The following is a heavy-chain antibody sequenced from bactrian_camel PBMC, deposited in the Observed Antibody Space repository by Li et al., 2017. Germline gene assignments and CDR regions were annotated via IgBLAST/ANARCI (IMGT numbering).Heavy chain of an antibody. CDR1: RYPASRYC. Sequence: VQLVESGYPTTIGPRYPASRYCMAWVRRAQGKERGEIATLDGYDNAVYADSVKGRFTISQDNAENTLYLQMDNLKPEDTAMYYCAGSFGSSGHCYTLYNWAFAYWGQGTQVTVS. V-gene: IGHV3S6*01. CDR3: AGSFGSSGHCYTLYNWAFAY. J-gene: IGHJ4*01. CDR2: LDGYDNAV. D-gene: IGHD2*01.